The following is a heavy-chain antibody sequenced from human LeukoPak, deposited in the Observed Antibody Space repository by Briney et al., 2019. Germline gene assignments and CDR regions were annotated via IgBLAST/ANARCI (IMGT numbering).Heavy chain of an antibody. CDR2: IYYSGST. CDR1: GGSISSGGYY. Sequence: SQTLSLTCTVSGGSISSGGYYWSWIRQHPGKGLEWIGYIYYSGSTYYNPSLKSRVTISVDTSKNQFSLKLSSVTAADTAVYYCARGGVLKTMPRTGWFDPWGQGTLVTVSS. CDR3: ARGGVLKTMPRTGWFDP. V-gene: IGHV4-31*03. J-gene: IGHJ5*02. D-gene: IGHD2-2*01.